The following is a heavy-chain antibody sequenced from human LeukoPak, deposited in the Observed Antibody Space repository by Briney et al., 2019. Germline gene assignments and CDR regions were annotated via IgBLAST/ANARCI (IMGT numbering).Heavy chain of an antibody. D-gene: IGHD3-16*02. CDR1: GGSFSGYY. J-gene: IGHJ5*02. CDR2: INHSGST. Sequence: PSETLSPTCAVYGGSFSGYYWSWIRQPPGKGPEWIGEINHSGSTYYNPSLKSRVTISVDTSKNQFSLKLSSVTAADTAVYYCARTRLRLGELSYLNWFDPWGQGTLVTVST. CDR3: ARTRLRLGELSYLNWFDP. V-gene: IGHV4-34*09.